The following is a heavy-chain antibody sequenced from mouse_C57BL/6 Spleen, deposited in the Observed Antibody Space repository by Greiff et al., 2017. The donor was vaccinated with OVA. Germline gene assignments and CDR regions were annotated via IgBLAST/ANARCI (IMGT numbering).Heavy chain of an antibody. CDR3: ARRGFSYAMDY. J-gene: IGHJ4*01. V-gene: IGHV1-52*01. Sequence: VQLQQPGAELVRPGSSVKLSCKASGYTFTSYWMHWVKQRPIQGLEWIGNIDPSDSETHYNQKFKDKATLTVDKSSSTAYMQLSSLTSEDSAVYYCARRGFSYAMDYWGQGTSVTVSS. CDR2: IDPSDSET. CDR1: GYTFTSYW.